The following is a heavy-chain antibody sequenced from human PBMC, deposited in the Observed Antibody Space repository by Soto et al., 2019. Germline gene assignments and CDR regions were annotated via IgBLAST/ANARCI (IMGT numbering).Heavy chain of an antibody. V-gene: IGHV1-69*01. Sequence: QVQLVQSGAEVKKPGSSVKVSCKASGGTFSSYAISWVRQAPGQGLEWMGGLIPIFGTANYAQKFQGRVTITADESTSTAYMELSSLRSEDTAVYYCASEGYCSGGSCYSDYFDYWGQGTLVTVSS. CDR1: GGTFSSYA. CDR3: ASEGYCSGGSCYSDYFDY. D-gene: IGHD2-15*01. J-gene: IGHJ4*02. CDR2: LIPIFGTA.